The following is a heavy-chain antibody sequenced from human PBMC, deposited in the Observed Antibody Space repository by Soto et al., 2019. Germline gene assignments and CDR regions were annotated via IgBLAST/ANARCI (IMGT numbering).Heavy chain of an antibody. Sequence: QLQLQESGLGLVKPSETLSLTCTVSGGSISSRSFYWGWIRQPPGMGLEWIGSIYYSGSTDYAQTLKSRLSISVDTSKNQFSRRLASVPAADRAVYYCASRSSCCRHTTCYEDYFDYWGQGILVTVSS. V-gene: IGHV4-39*01. CDR1: GGSISSRSFY. CDR2: IYYSGST. CDR3: ASRSSCCRHTTCYEDYFDY. D-gene: IGHD2-2*01. J-gene: IGHJ4*02.